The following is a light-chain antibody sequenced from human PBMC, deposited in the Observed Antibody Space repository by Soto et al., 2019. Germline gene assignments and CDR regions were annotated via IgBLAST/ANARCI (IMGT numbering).Light chain of an antibody. J-gene: IGLJ2*01. CDR1: SSDVGSYNR. CDR2: EVS. Sequence: QSVLTQPPSVSGSPGQSVTISCTGTSSDVGSYNRVSWYQQPTGTAPKLMIYEVSNRPSGVPDRFSGSKSGNTASLTISGLQAEDEADYYCSSYTSSNVIFGGGTKLPVL. CDR3: SSYTSSNVI. V-gene: IGLV2-18*02.